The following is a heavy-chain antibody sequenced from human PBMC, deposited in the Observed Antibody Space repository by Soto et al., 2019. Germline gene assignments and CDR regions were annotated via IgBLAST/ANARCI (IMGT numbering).Heavy chain of an antibody. CDR3: ASHPSKKPRRAGSWTAFDI. D-gene: IGHD6-13*01. CDR1: GGSFSGYY. CDR2: INHSGST. Sequence: PSETLSLTCAVYGGSFSGYYWTWIRQPPGKGLEWIGEINHSGSTNYNPSLKSRVTISVDTSKNQFSLKLTSVTAADTAVYYCASHPSKKPRRAGSWTAFDIWGPGTIVTGSS. J-gene: IGHJ3*02. V-gene: IGHV4-34*01.